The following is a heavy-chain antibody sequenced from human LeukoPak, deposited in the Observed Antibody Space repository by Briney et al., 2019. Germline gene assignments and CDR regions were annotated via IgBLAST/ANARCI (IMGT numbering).Heavy chain of an antibody. V-gene: IGHV4-4*07. CDR3: ARGDTCGGVCYYDY. D-gene: IGHD2-21*02. CDR1: GGSIESYY. CDR2: IYTSGST. J-gene: IGHJ4*02. Sequence: SETLSLTCIVSGGSIESYYWTWIRQPAGKGLEWIGRIYTSGSTNYNPSLKSRVTMSIDTSKNQFSLTLSSVTAADTAVYYCARGDTCGGVCYYDYWGQGTLVTVSS.